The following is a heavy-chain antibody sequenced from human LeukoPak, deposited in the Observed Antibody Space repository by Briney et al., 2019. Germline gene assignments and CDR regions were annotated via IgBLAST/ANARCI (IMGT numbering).Heavy chain of an antibody. D-gene: IGHD2-2*01. CDR1: RGSITNSSCY. Sequence: SETLSLTCAVSRGSITNSSCYWGWIRQPPGKGLEWIGGIYYTGTTYYSPSLNSRITISMDTSKKQFSLRLASVTAAGTAVYYCARRAVVPAAVSYFDNWGQGTLVTVSS. J-gene: IGHJ4*02. CDR2: IYYTGTT. V-gene: IGHV4-39*01. CDR3: ARRAVVPAAVSYFDN.